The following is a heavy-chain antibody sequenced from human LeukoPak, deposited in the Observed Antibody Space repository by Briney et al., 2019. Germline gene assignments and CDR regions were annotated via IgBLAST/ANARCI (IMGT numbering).Heavy chain of an antibody. V-gene: IGHV3-48*03. Sequence: GGSLRLSCAASGFTFSSYEMNWVRQAPGKGLEWVSYISSSGSTIYYADSVKGRFTISRDNAKNSLYLQMNSLRAEDTAVYYCARDFVTGNYYDSSEVPAADYWGQGTLVTVSS. D-gene: IGHD3-22*01. CDR1: GFTFSSYE. J-gene: IGHJ4*02. CDR2: ISSSGSTI. CDR3: ARDFVTGNYYDSSEVPAADY.